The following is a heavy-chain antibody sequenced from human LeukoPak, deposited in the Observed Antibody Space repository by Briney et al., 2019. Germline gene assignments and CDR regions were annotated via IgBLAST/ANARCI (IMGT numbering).Heavy chain of an antibody. V-gene: IGHV3-74*01. J-gene: IGHJ6*03. CDR2: IKTDGSIT. D-gene: IGHD3-3*01. CDR1: GFSFSVFW. CDR3: AKGSKEVLFTRDHYMDV. Sequence: GGSLRLSCAASGFSFSVFWMHWVRQAPGKGPVWVSRIKTDGSITNYADSVKGRFTISRDNSKNTLYLQMNSLRAEDTAVYYCAKGSKEVLFTRDHYMDVWGKGTTVTISS.